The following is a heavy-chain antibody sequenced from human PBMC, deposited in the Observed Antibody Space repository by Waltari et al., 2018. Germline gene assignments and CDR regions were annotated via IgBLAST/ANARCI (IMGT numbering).Heavy chain of an antibody. V-gene: IGHV4-59*11. J-gene: IGHJ4*02. Sequence: QVQLQESGPGLVKPSETLSLTCTVSGGSISSHYWSWIRPPPGKGLEWIGYIYYSGSTNYNPSLKSRVTISVDTSKNQFSLKLSSVTAADTAVYYCAREDYWGQGTLVTVSS. CDR1: GGSISSHY. CDR2: IYYSGST. CDR3: AREDY.